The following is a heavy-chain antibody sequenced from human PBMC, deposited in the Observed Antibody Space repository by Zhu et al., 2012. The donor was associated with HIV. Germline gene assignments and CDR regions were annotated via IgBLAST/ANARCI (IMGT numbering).Heavy chain of an antibody. D-gene: IGHD2-15*01. Sequence: QVQLQESGPGLVKPSETLSLTCAVSGYSISSGYYWGWIRQPPGKGLEWIGSIYHSGSTYYNPSLKSRVTISLDTSKNQFSLKLSSVTAADTAVYYCARVVVAATGFWFDPWGPGNPWSPVSS. J-gene: IGHJ5*02. CDR1: GYSISSGYY. V-gene: IGHV4-38-2*01. CDR3: ARVVVAATGFWFDP. CDR2: IYHSGST.